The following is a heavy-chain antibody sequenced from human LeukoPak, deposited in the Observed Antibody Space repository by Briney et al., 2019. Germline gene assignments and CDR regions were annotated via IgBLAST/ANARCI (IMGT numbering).Heavy chain of an antibody. Sequence: GGSLRLSCTASGFSFSNYATSWVRQAPGKGLEWVSAIGGSDGRTYYADSVQGRFTISRDNSKDTLDLHMNSLRAEDTAVYYCAKAHLYCSGGSCYSDPFDYWGQGTLVTVSS. J-gene: IGHJ4*02. CDR1: GFSFSNYA. CDR2: IGGSDGRT. V-gene: IGHV3-23*01. D-gene: IGHD2-15*01. CDR3: AKAHLYCSGGSCYSDPFDY.